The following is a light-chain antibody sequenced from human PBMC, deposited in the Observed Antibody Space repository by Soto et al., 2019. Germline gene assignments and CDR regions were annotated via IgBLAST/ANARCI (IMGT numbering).Light chain of an antibody. CDR1: KTIGYNY. Sequence: EIVLTQFPDTLSLSPGERATLSCRASKTIGYNYLAWYQQRPGLAPTLLIYDASTRAPGISDRFSGSGSGTDFALTISRLEPGDFAVYYCQEYDTSYTVGPGTKLE. CDR2: DAS. J-gene: IGKJ2*01. V-gene: IGKV3-20*01. CDR3: QEYDTSYT.